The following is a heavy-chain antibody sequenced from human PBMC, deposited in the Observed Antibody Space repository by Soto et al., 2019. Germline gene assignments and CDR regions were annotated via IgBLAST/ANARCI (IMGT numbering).Heavy chain of an antibody. CDR2: IYTSGST. Sequence: QVQLQESGPGLVKPSETLSLTCIVSGGSISSYYWSWIRQPAGNGLEWIGLIYTSGSTNYNPSLKSRVTMSADTSKNQFALKLSSVTAADTAVYYCARGEYGEGLDPWGQGTLVTVSS. V-gene: IGHV4-4*07. CDR1: GGSISSYY. D-gene: IGHD4-17*01. CDR3: ARGEYGEGLDP. J-gene: IGHJ5*02.